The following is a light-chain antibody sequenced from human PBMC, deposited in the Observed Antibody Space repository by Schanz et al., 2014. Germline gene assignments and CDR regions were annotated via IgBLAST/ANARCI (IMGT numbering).Light chain of an antibody. V-gene: IGKV3-20*01. CDR2: GAS. CDR3: QQYGISRFT. CDR1: QSISSSL. Sequence: EVVMSQSPATLSVSPGERATLSCRASQSISSSLLAWYQQKPGLAPRLLIYGASSRATGIPDRFSGSGSGTDFSLTISRLEPEDFAVYYCQQYGISRFTFGPGTKVDIK. J-gene: IGKJ3*01.